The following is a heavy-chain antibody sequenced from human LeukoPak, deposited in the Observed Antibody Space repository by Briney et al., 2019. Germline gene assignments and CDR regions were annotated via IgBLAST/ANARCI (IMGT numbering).Heavy chain of an antibody. Sequence: SETLSLTCTVSGGSISSHYWSWIRHPPGKGLEWIGYIYYSGSTNYNPSLKSRVTISVDTSKNQFSLKLSSVTAADTAVYYCARGRTYYYDSSGYYYVDLDYWGQGTLVTVSS. CDR3: ARGRTYYYDSSGYYYVDLDY. D-gene: IGHD3-22*01. CDR1: GGSISSHY. V-gene: IGHV4-59*11. J-gene: IGHJ4*02. CDR2: IYYSGST.